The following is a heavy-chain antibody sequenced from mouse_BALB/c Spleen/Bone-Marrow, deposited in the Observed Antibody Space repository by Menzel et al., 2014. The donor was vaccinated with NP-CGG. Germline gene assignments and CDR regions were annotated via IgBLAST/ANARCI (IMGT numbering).Heavy chain of an antibody. CDR2: IYPGDGST. Sequence: VQLQQSGPELVKPGASVKMSCKASGYTFTSYFIHWVKQRPGQGLERIGWIYPGDGSTKYNEKFKGKTTLTADKSSSTAYMLLSRLTSEDSAIFFCAYYRYDEYFDVWGAGTTVTVSS. V-gene: IGHV1S56*01. D-gene: IGHD2-14*01. J-gene: IGHJ1*01. CDR1: GYTFTSYF. CDR3: AYYRYDEYFDV.